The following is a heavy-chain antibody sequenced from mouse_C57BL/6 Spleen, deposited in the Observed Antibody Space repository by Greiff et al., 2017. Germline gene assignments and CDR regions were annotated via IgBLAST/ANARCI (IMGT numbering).Heavy chain of an antibody. V-gene: IGHV1-9*01. J-gene: IGHJ4*01. D-gene: IGHD1-1*01. Sequence: QVQLKQSGAELMKPGASVKLSCKATGYTFTGYWIEWVKQRPGHGLEWIGEILPGSGSTNYNEKFKGKATFTADTSSNTAYMQLSSLTTEDSAIYYCARGSYYGSSPYYYAMDYWGQGTSVTVSS. CDR2: ILPGSGST. CDR1: GYTFTGYW. CDR3: ARGSYYGSSPYYYAMDY.